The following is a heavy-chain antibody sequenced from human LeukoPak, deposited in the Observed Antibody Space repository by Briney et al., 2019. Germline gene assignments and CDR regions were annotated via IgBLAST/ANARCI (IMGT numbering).Heavy chain of an antibody. V-gene: IGHV3-21*01. CDR3: AREEAAYSGNFSFDY. D-gene: IGHD1-26*01. Sequence: GGSLRLSCAASGFTFSSYSMNWVRQAPGKGLEWVSSISSSSSYIYYADSVKGRFTISRDNAKNSLYLQMNSLRAEDTAVYYCAREEAAYSGNFSFDYWGQGTLVTVSS. CDR2: ISSSSSYI. CDR1: GFTFSSYS. J-gene: IGHJ4*02.